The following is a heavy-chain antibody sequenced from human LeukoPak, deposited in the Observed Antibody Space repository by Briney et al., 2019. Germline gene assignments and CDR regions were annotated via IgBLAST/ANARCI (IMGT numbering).Heavy chain of an antibody. V-gene: IGHV3-30*18. CDR2: ISYDGSNK. Sequence: GGSLRLSCVASGFTFSNYGLHWVRQAPGKGLEWVAVISYDGSNKYYADSVKGRFTISRDNSKNTLYLQMNSLRAEDTAVYYCAKAVNSVYDSSGPIWGQGTMVTVSS. CDR3: AKAVNSVYDSSGPI. CDR1: GFTFSNYG. D-gene: IGHD3-22*01. J-gene: IGHJ3*02.